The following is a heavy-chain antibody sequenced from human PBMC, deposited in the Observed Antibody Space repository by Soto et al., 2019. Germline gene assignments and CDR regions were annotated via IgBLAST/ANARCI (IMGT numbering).Heavy chain of an antibody. J-gene: IGHJ6*02. CDR2: ISAYNGNT. V-gene: IGHV1-18*01. CDR1: CYTFTSYG. Sequence: ASVKVSFKASCYTFTSYGISWVRQAPGQGLEWMGWISAYNGNTNYAQKLQGRVTMTTDTSTSTAYMELRSLRSDDTAVYYCARGGQLPHDYYYYYGMDVWGQGTTVTVSS. D-gene: IGHD2-2*01. CDR3: ARGGQLPHDYYYYYGMDV.